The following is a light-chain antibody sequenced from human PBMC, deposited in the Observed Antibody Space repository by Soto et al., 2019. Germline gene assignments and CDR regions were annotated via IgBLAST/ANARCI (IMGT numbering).Light chain of an antibody. CDR2: DNS. Sequence: SYELTQPPSVSVAPGQTARITCGGPNIGIKTVPWYQQKPGQAPVLVVYDNSDRPSGIPERLSGSNSGNTATLTISRVEAGDEADYYCQVWDSNSAHRLFGGGTKLTVL. CDR3: QVWDSNSAHRL. J-gene: IGLJ2*01. V-gene: IGLV3-21*02. CDR1: NIGIKT.